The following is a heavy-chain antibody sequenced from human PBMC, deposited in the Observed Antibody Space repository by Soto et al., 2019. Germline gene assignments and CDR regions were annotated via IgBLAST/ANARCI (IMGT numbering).Heavy chain of an antibody. CDR2: INAGNGNT. D-gene: IGHD3-3*02. CDR3: ATISPYDMDV. CDR1: GYTFTTYA. V-gene: IGHV1-3*01. J-gene: IGHJ6*02. Sequence: AASVKVSCKASGYTFTTYAMHWVRQAPGQRLEWMGWINAGNGNTKYSQRFQGRVTITRDTSASTAYMELSSLRSEDTAVYYCATISPYDMDVWGQGTTVTVSS.